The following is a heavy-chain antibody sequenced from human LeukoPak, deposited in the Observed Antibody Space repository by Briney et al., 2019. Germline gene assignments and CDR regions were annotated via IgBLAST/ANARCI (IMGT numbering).Heavy chain of an antibody. V-gene: IGHV3-21*01. CDR3: ARYPGIAAAGY. D-gene: IGHD6-13*01. Sequence: ETLSLTCAVYGGSFSGYYWSWIRQPPGKGLEWVSSISSSSSYIYYADSVKGRFTISRDNAKNSLYLQMNSLRAEDTAVYYCARYPGIAAAGYWGQGTLVTVSS. CDR1: GGSFSGYY. CDR2: ISSSSSYI. J-gene: IGHJ4*02.